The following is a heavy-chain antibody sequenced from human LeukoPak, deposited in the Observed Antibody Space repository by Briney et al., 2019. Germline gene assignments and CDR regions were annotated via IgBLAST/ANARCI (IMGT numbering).Heavy chain of an antibody. CDR2: ISDNGERT. D-gene: IGHD3-16*01. Sequence: GGSLRLSCAVSGFTFSTYGMNWVRQAPGKGLEWVSAISDNGERTYYADSVKGRFAISRDNSKSTLYLQMNSLRAEDTAVYYCARAIYEYLVDYWGQGTLVTVSS. J-gene: IGHJ4*02. CDR3: ARAIYEYLVDY. CDR1: GFTFSTYG. V-gene: IGHV3-23*01.